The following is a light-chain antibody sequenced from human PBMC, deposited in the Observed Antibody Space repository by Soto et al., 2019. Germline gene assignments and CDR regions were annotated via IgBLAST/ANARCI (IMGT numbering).Light chain of an antibody. Sequence: DIQMTQSPSSLSASVGDRVTTTCRASHSISSYLNWYQQKPGKAPKLLIYAASSLQSGVPSRFSGSGSGTDFTLTISSLQPEDFATYYCQQANSFPITFGPGTRLEIK. CDR2: AAS. V-gene: IGKV1-39*01. CDR3: QQANSFPIT. J-gene: IGKJ5*01. CDR1: HSISSY.